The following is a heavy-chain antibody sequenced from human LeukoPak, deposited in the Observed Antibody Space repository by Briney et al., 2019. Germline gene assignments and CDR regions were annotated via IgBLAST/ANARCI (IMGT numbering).Heavy chain of an antibody. D-gene: IGHD6-13*01. CDR3: AKGGLEYSSSWYYFDY. CDR2: ISGSGGST. V-gene: IGHV3-23*01. CDR1: GFTFSIYA. J-gene: IGHJ4*02. Sequence: PGGSLRLSCTASGFTFSIYAMNWVRRAPGKGLEWVSAISGSGGSTYYADSVKGRFTISRDNSKNTLYLQMNSLRAEDTAVYYCAKGGLEYSSSWYYFDYWGQGTLVTVSS.